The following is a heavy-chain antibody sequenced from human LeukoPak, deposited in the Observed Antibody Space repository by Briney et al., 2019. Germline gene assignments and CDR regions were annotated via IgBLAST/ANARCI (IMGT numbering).Heavy chain of an antibody. CDR3: APLQQVVVAATLDNWFDP. D-gene: IGHD2-15*01. J-gene: IGHJ5*02. Sequence: GGSLRLSCAASGFTFSSYSMNWVRQAPGKGLEWVSSISSSSSYIYYADSVKGRFTISRDNAKNSLYLQMNSLRAEDTAVYYCAPLQQVVVAATLDNWFDPWGQGTLVTVSS. CDR2: ISSSSSYI. V-gene: IGHV3-21*01. CDR1: GFTFSSYS.